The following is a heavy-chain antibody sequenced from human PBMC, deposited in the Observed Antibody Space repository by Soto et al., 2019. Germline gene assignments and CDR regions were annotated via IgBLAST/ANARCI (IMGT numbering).Heavy chain of an antibody. Sequence: ASVKVSCKASGGTFSSYTISWVRQAPGQGLEWMGRIIPILGIANYAQKFQGRVTITADKSTSTAYMELSSLRSEDTAVYYCARDQYDILTGYPPYHFDYWGQGTLVTVSS. CDR3: ARDQYDILTGYPPYHFDY. V-gene: IGHV1-69*04. CDR2: IIPILGIA. D-gene: IGHD3-9*01. J-gene: IGHJ4*02. CDR1: GGTFSSYT.